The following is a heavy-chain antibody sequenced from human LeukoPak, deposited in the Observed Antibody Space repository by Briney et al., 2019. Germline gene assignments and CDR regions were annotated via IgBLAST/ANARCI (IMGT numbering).Heavy chain of an antibody. CDR3: ARGLPISGSYYDYFDY. D-gene: IGHD1-26*01. V-gene: IGHV4-31*03. J-gene: IGHJ4*02. CDR1: GGSISSGGYY. CDR2: IYYSGST. Sequence: SETLSLTCTVSGGSISSGGYYWSWIRQHPGKGLEWIGYIYYSGSTYYNPSLKSRVTISVDTSKNQFSLKLSSVTAADTAVYYCARGLPISGSYYDYFDYWGQGTLVTASS.